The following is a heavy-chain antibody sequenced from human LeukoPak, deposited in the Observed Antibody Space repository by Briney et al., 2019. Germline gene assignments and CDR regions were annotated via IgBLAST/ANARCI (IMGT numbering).Heavy chain of an antibody. CDR2: ISYDGSNK. CDR3: ARPFQEMATIDY. Sequence: PGGSLRLSCAASGFTFSSYAMHWVRQASGKGLEWVAVISYDGSNKYYADSVKGRFTISRDNSKNTLYLQMNSLRAEDTAVYYCARPFQEMATIDYWGQGTLVTVSS. V-gene: IGHV3-30-3*01. CDR1: GFTFSSYA. D-gene: IGHD5-24*01. J-gene: IGHJ4*02.